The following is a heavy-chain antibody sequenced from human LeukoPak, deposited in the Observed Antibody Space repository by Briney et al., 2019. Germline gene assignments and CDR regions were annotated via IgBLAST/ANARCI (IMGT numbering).Heavy chain of an antibody. Sequence: SETLSLTCTVSGGSDSSYYWSWIRQPAGKGLEWIGYIYYSGSTNYNPSLKSRVTISVDTSKNQFSLKLSSVTAADTAVYYCASVYYYDSSGSPEYFQHWGQGTLVTVSS. CDR1: GGSDSSYY. CDR3: ASVYYYDSSGSPEYFQH. V-gene: IGHV4-59*02. CDR2: IYYSGST. J-gene: IGHJ1*01. D-gene: IGHD3-22*01.